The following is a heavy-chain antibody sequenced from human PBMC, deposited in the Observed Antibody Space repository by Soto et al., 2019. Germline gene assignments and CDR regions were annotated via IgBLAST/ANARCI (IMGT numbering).Heavy chain of an antibody. CDR1: GYTFTCYG. CDR2: MNPHSGNT. Sequence: GSSVKVSCNASGYTFTCYGISWVRQATGQGLEWMGWMNPHSGNTGYAQKFQGRVTMTRNTSISTAYMELSSLRSEDTAVYYCASGLLGNYYGMDVWGQGTTVTVSS. CDR3: ASGLLGNYYGMDV. J-gene: IGHJ6*02. V-gene: IGHV1-8*02. D-gene: IGHD2-21*01.